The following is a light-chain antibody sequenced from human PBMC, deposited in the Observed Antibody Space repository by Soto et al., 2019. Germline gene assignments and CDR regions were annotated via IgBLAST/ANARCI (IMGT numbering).Light chain of an antibody. Sequence: DIQMTQSPSTLSASVGDRVTITCRTSQSISSWLAWYQQKPGKAPNLLIYKASSLESGVPSRFSGSGSGTEFTLTISSLQPDDFATYYCQQYNRYPRTFGGGTKVEIK. V-gene: IGKV1-5*03. J-gene: IGKJ4*01. CDR3: QQYNRYPRT. CDR1: QSISSW. CDR2: KAS.